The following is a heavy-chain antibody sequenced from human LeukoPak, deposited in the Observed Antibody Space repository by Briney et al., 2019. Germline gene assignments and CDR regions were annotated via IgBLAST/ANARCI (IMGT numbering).Heavy chain of an antibody. Sequence: GGSLRLSCAASGFTFSDHYMSWIRQAPGKGLEWVSYISHTGTTMYYADSVKGRFTLSRDNARNSLYLQMNSLRAEDTAVYYCARGHWGLDSWGQGTLVSVSS. CDR1: GFTFSDHY. CDR3: ARGHWGLDS. J-gene: IGHJ4*02. D-gene: IGHD7-27*01. V-gene: IGHV3-11*04. CDR2: ISHTGTTM.